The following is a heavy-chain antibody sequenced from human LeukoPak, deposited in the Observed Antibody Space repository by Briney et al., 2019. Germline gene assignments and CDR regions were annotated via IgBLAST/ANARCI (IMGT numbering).Heavy chain of an antibody. D-gene: IGHD3-10*01. CDR1: GFTFSSYA. CDR2: ISGSGGST. J-gene: IGHJ4*02. CDR3: AKSRFQLRVVRGVTDY. V-gene: IGHV3-23*01. Sequence: GGSLRLSCAASGFTFSSYAMSWVRQAPGKGLEWVSAISGSGGSTYYADSVKGRFTISRDNSKNTLYLQMNSLRAEDTAVYYCAKSRFQLRVVRGVTDYWGQGTLVTVSS.